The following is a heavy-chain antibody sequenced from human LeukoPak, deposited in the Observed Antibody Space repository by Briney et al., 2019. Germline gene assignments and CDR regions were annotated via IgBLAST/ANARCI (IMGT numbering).Heavy chain of an antibody. V-gene: IGHV4-61*08. CDR1: GGSISSGGYY. CDR3: ARGYPVSSSSWYDY. CDR2: IYYSGST. D-gene: IGHD6-13*01. J-gene: IGHJ4*02. Sequence: SEALSLTCTVSGGSISSGGYYWSWIRQHPGKGLEWIGYIYYSGSTNYNPSLKSRVTISVDTSKNQFSLKLSSVTAADTAVYYCARGYPVSSSSWYDYWGQGTLVTVSS.